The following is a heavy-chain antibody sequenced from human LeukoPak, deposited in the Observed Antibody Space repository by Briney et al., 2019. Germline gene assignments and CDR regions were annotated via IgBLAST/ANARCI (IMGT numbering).Heavy chain of an antibody. CDR1: GGSISSYY. J-gene: IGHJ4*02. CDR3: AYWDKGYGGTNFDY. CDR2: VHHGGTI. V-gene: IGHV4-59*12. D-gene: IGHD4-23*01. Sequence: SETLSLTCTVSGGSISSYYWSWIRQPPGKGLEWIGEVHHGGTINYTPSLKGRADISLDTSKNQISLKLSFVTAADTAVYYCAYWDKGYGGTNFDYWGRGTLVTVSS.